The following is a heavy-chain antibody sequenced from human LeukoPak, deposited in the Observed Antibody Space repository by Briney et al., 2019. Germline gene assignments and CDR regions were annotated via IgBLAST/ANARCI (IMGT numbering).Heavy chain of an antibody. CDR2: ISHSGTST. V-gene: IGHV3-48*01. Sequence: GGSLRLSCAASKFTFGAYSMNWVRQAPGKGLEWVSSISHSGTSTYYADSVKGRFTISRDNSKNTLYLQMNSLRAEDTAVYYCAKGRGYSYGFDYWGQGTLVTVSS. D-gene: IGHD5-18*01. CDR1: KFTFGAYS. CDR3: AKGRGYSYGFDY. J-gene: IGHJ4*02.